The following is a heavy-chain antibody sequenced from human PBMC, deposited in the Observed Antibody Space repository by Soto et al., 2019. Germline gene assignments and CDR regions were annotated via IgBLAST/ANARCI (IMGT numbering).Heavy chain of an antibody. Sequence: QVQLVESGGGVVQPGRSLRLSCAAAGFTFSTYGIHWVRQAPDKGLEWVAVIWHDGSNKYYADSVKGRFTISRDNSKNTLYLEMNSLRAEDTAVYYCARAVGPFDYWGQSTLVTVSS. CDR2: IWHDGSNK. J-gene: IGHJ4*02. CDR1: GFTFSTYG. CDR3: ARAVGPFDY. D-gene: IGHD1-26*01. V-gene: IGHV3-33*01.